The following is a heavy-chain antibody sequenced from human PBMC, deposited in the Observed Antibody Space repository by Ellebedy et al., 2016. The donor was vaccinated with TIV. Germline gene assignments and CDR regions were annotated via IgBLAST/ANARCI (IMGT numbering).Heavy chain of an antibody. V-gene: IGHV7-4-1*02. CDR1: GYSFTSYV. CDR2: LPPPPRQP. D-gene: IGHD3-10*01. CDR3: ARGDYYGLWYFDL. Sequence: ASVKVSCKASGYSFTSYVMNWVRQAPFKHLSFLFLLPPPPRQPTYAQGFTGRFVFSLDTSVRTADLQRSSLKAEDTAVYYCARGDYYGLWYFDLWGRGTLVTVSS. J-gene: IGHJ2*01.